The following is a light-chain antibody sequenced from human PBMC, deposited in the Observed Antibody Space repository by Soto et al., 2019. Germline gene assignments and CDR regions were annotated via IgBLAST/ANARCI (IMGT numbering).Light chain of an antibody. J-gene: IGLJ1*01. CDR3: SSDTSSSTLDV. Sequence: QSVLTQPASVSGSPGQSITISCTGTSSDVGGYNYVSWYQQHPGKPPQLMIYEVSNRPSGVSNRFSGSKSGNTASLTISALQAEDEADYYCSSDTSSSTLDVFGTGTTVTVL. V-gene: IGLV2-14*01. CDR1: SSDVGGYNY. CDR2: EVS.